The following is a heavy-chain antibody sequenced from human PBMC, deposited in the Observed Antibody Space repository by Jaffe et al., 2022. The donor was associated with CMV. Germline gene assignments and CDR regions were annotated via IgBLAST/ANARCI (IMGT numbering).Heavy chain of an antibody. CDR3: ARVPPSIAAAGTGWFDP. J-gene: IGHJ5*02. CDR1: GGSISSSNW. D-gene: IGHD6-13*01. Sequence: QVQLQESGPGLVKPSGTLSLTCAVSGGSISSSNWWSWVRQPPGKGLEWIGEIYHSGSTNYNPSLKSRVTISVDKSKNQFSLKLSSVTAADTAVYYCARVPPSIAAAGTGWFDPWGQGTLVTVSS. CDR2: IYHSGST. V-gene: IGHV4-4*02.